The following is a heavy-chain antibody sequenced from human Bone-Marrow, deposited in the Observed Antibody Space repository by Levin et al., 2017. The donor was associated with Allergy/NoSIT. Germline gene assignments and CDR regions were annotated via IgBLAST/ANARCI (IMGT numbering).Heavy chain of an antibody. CDR1: GFRFSSFA. V-gene: IGHV3-23*01. CDR2: ITGGAATT. Sequence: GGSLRLSCAGSGFRFSSFAMSWVRQAPGKGLEWVSSITGGAATTYYADSVKGRFTISRDNSKNTLYLQMNSLRVEDKAVYYCARTKVEGGDYLDYFDYWGQGTLVTVSS. J-gene: IGHJ4*02. CDR3: ARTKVEGGDYLDYFDY. D-gene: IGHD4-17*01.